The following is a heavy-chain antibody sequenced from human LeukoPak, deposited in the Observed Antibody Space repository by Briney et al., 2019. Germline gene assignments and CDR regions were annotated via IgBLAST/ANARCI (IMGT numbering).Heavy chain of an antibody. CDR2: IYYSGST. CDR3: ARVYIYASFLYWYFDL. V-gene: IGHV4-39*07. J-gene: IGHJ2*01. Sequence: SETLSLTCTVSGGSISSSSYYWGWIRQPPGKGLEWIGSIYYSGSTYYNPSLKSRVTISVDTSKNQFSLKLSSVTAADTAVYYCARVYIYASFLYWYFDLWGRGTLVTVSS. D-gene: IGHD5/OR15-5a*01. CDR1: GGSISSSSYY.